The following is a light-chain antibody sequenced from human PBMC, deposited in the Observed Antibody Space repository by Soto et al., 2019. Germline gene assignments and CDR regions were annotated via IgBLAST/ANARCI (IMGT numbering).Light chain of an antibody. CDR1: QSIDSN. J-gene: IGKJ5*01. Sequence: EIVLTPSPGTLSLSPGGRVTLSCRASQSIDSNFLAWYQQKPGQAPRLLIYGASTRATGIPARFSGSGSGTEFTLTISSLQSEDFAVYYCQQYNNWPITFGQGTRLEIK. CDR2: GAS. CDR3: QQYNNWPIT. V-gene: IGKV3-15*01.